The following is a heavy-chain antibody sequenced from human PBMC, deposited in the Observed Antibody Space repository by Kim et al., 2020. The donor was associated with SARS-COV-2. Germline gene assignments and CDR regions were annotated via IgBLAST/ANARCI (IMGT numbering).Heavy chain of an antibody. Sequence: GGSLRLSCAASGFTFSSYSMNWVRQAPGKGLEWVSSISSSSSYIYYADSVKGRFTISRDNAKNSLYLQMNSLRAEDTAVYYCARDHWGQWLVRWLRVWYFDLWGRGTLVTVSS. CDR3: ARDHWGQWLVRWLRVWYFDL. CDR2: ISSSSSYI. D-gene: IGHD6-19*01. CDR1: GFTFSSYS. J-gene: IGHJ2*01. V-gene: IGHV3-21*01.